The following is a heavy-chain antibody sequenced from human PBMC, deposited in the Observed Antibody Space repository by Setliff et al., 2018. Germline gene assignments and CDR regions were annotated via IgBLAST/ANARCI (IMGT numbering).Heavy chain of an antibody. V-gene: IGHV4-59*01. CDR3: ARARGSYYMDV. J-gene: IGHJ6*03. D-gene: IGHD3-10*01. CDR2: IYTSGGT. Sequence: SETLSLTCTVSGASISSYYWSWIRQPPGKGLEWIGYIYTSGGTNYNPSLKSRVTISVDTPKNQFSLRLSSVTAADTAVYYCARARGSYYMDVWGNGAAVTVSS. CDR1: GASISSYY.